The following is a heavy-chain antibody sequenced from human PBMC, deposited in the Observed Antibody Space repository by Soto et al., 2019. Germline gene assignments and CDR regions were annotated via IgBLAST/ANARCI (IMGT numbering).Heavy chain of an antibody. Sequence: GESLKISCEASGYMFPIYHISWVRQMPGKGLEWVGKIDPSDSRTMYRPSSRARITISVDKSINTAYLEWGRLKASDTAMYYCAIHDSNGGFDFWGQGTQVTVSS. D-gene: IGHD2-8*01. CDR2: IDPSDSRT. V-gene: IGHV5-10-1*01. J-gene: IGHJ4*02. CDR1: GYMFPIYH. CDR3: AIHDSNGGFDF.